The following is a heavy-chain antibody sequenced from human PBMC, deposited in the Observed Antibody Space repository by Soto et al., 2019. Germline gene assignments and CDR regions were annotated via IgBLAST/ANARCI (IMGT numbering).Heavy chain of an antibody. J-gene: IGHJ3*02. CDR2: INPSGGST. D-gene: IGHD6-19*01. V-gene: IGHV1-46*03. Sequence: ASVKLSCKASGYTFTSYYMHWVRQAPGQGLEWMGIINPSGGSTSYAQKFQGRVTMTRDTSTSTVYMELSSLRSEDTAVYYCAREKLEGYSSGWGAFDIWGQGTMVTVSS. CDR1: GYTFTSYY. CDR3: AREKLEGYSSGWGAFDI.